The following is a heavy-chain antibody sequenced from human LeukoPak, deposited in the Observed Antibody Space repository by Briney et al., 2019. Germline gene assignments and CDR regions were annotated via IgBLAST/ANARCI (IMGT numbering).Heavy chain of an antibody. V-gene: IGHV3-21*01. CDR1: GFTFSSYS. J-gene: IGHJ3*02. Sequence: GGSLRLSCAASGFTFSSYSMNWVRQAPGKGLEWVSSISSSSSYIYYADSVKGRFTISRDNAKNSLYLQMNSLRAEDTAVYYCARDRDGWYGDAFDIWGQGTMVTVSS. CDR2: ISSSSSYI. D-gene: IGHD6-19*01. CDR3: ARDRDGWYGDAFDI.